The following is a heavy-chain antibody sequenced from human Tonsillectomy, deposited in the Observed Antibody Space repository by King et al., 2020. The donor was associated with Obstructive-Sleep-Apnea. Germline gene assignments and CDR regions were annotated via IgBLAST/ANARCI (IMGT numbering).Heavy chain of an antibody. J-gene: IGHJ6*02. CDR1: GGTFSSYA. Sequence: VQLVESGAEVKKPGSSVKVSCKASGGTFSSYAISWVRQAPGQGLEWMGGIIPILGIANYAQKFQGRVTITADKSTSTAYMELSSLRSEDTAVYYCARERSHYDFWSGYNYYYYYGMDVWGQGTTVTVSS. V-gene: IGHV1-69*09. CDR2: IIPILGIA. CDR3: ARERSHYDFWSGYNYYYYYGMDV. D-gene: IGHD3-3*01.